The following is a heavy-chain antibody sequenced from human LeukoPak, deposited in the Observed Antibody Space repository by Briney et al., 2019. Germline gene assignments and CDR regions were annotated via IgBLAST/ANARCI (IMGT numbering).Heavy chain of an antibody. J-gene: IGHJ4*02. Sequence: SETLSLTRTVSGGSISSYYWSWIRQPPGKGLEWIGYIYYSGSTNYNPSLKSRVTISVDTSKNQFSLKLSSVTAADTAVYYCARGPTVVAATDYWGQGTLITVSS. CDR2: IYYSGST. CDR3: ARGPTVVAATDY. V-gene: IGHV4-59*01. CDR1: GGSISSYY. D-gene: IGHD2-15*01.